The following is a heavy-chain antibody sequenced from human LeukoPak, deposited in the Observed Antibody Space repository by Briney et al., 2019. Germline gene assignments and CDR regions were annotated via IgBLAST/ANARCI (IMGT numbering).Heavy chain of an antibody. CDR1: GVSINSYY. V-gene: IGHV4-59*01. CDR2: IYYSGST. D-gene: IGHD3-10*01. CDR3: AREGGSGSYYGNWFDP. Sequence: PSETLSLTCTVSGVSINSYYWSWIRQPPGKGLEWVGYIYYSGSTNYNPSLKRRVTISVDTSTNQFPLKLSSATAADTAVYYCAREGGSGSYYGNWFDPWGQGTLVTVSS. J-gene: IGHJ5*02.